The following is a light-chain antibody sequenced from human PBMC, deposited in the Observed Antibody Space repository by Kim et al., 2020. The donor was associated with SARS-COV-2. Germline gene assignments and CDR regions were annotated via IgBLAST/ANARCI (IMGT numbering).Light chain of an antibody. J-gene: IGKJ5*01. Sequence: AIQLTQSPSSLSASVGDRVTITCRASQGIRNVLAWYQQKPGKPPTLLIYSDSSLQSGIPSRFSGSGSGTDFTLTISSLQPEDFATYYCQHFHSYPNTFGQGTRLEIK. V-gene: IGKV1-13*02. CDR1: QGIRNV. CDR3: QHFHSYPNT. CDR2: SDS.